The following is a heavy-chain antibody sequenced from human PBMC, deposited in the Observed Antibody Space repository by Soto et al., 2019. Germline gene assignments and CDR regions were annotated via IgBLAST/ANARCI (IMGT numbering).Heavy chain of an antibody. Sequence: ASVKVSCKASGYTFTSYGMSWVRQAPGQGLEWMGWISAYNGKTNYAQKLQGRVTMTTDTSTSTAYMELRSLRSDDTAVYYCARDGELGAISAEYFQQWGQGTMVTVSS. CDR1: GYTFTSYG. V-gene: IGHV1-18*04. CDR3: ARDGELGAISAEYFQQ. J-gene: IGHJ1*01. CDR2: ISAYNGKT. D-gene: IGHD1-26*01.